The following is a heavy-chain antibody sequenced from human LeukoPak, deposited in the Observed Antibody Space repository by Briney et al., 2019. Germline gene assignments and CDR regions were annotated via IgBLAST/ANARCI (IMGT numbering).Heavy chain of an antibody. V-gene: IGHV3-30-3*01. CDR1: GFTFRSYG. Sequence: SGGSLRLSCAASGFTFRSYGVHWVRQAPGKGLEWVAVISYDGSNKDYADSVKGRFTISRDNSKNTLYLQMNSLRVEDTAVYYCAREIFNGFDIWGQGTTVTVSS. CDR2: ISYDGSNK. CDR3: AREIFNGFDI. J-gene: IGHJ3*02.